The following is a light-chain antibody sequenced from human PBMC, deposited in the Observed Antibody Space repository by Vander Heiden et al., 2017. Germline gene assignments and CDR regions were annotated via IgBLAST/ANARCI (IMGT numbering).Light chain of an antibody. V-gene: IGKV2-28*01. Sequence: DIVMTQSPLPLPVPPGEPASISCRSSQSLLHSNGYNYLDWYLQKPGQSPQLLIYLGSNRASGGPDRFSGSGSGTDFTLKISRVEAEDVGVYYCMQALQTLLTFGGGTKVEIK. J-gene: IGKJ4*01. CDR2: LGS. CDR3: MQALQTLLT. CDR1: QSLLHSNGYNY.